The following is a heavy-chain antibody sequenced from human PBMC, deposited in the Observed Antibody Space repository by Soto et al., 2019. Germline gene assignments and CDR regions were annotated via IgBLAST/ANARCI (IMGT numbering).Heavy chain of an antibody. CDR1: GFTFNNYA. D-gene: IGHD3-16*01. J-gene: IGHJ4*02. CDR3: ARDRKSYGYGMGHY. V-gene: IGHV3-23*01. Sequence: EVQLLESGGGLVQPGGSLRLSCAASGFTFNNYAMSWVRQAPGKGLEWVSPVSGSAGSRYYADSVKGRFTISRDTSKNTLYLQAHSMRAEGTAVYYCARDRKSYGYGMGHYWGQGTLDTVSS. CDR2: VSGSAGSR.